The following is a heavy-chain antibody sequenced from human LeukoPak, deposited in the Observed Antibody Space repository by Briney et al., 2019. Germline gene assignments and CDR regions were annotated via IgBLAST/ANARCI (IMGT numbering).Heavy chain of an antibody. J-gene: IGHJ4*02. V-gene: IGHV1-2*06. CDR2: INPNSGGT. CDR3: ATLPRDIVLMVYAGY. Sequence: ASVKVSCKASGYTFTGYYMHWVRQAPGQVVEWMGRINPNSGGTNYAQKFQGRVTMTRDTSISTAYMELSRLRSDDTAVYYCATLPRDIVLMVYAGYWGQGTLVTVSS. D-gene: IGHD2-8*01. CDR1: GYTFTGYY.